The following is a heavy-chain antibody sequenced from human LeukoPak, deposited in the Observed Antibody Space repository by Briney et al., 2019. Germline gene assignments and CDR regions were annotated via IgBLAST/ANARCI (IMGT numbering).Heavy chain of an antibody. CDR1: GFTFSSYE. D-gene: IGHD5-12*01. J-gene: IGHJ6*02. V-gene: IGHV3-48*03. CDR2: ITSSGSTM. CDR3: ATATFQWLRSYYYYYGMDV. Sequence: SGGSLRLSCAASGFTFSSYEMHWVRQAPGKGLEWVSYITSSGSTMYYADSVKGRFTISRDNAKNSLYLQMSSLRAEDTAVYYCATATFQWLRSYYYYYGMDVWGQGTTVTVSS.